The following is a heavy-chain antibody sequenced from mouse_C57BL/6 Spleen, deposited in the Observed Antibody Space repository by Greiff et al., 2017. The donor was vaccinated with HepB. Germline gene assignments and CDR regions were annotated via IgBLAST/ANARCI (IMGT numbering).Heavy chain of an antibody. Sequence: QVHVKQSGAELVRPGASVTLSCKASGYTFTDYEMHWVKQTPVHGLEWIGAIDPETGGTAYNQKFKGKAILTADKSSSTAYMELRSLTSEDSAVYYCTRGVLRQGFDYWGQGTTLTVSS. J-gene: IGHJ2*01. CDR3: TRGVLRQGFDY. CDR2: IDPETGGT. CDR1: GYTFTDYE. V-gene: IGHV1-15*01. D-gene: IGHD2-4*01.